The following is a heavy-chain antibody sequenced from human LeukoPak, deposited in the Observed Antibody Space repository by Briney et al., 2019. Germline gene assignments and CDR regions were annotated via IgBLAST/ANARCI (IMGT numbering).Heavy chain of an antibody. J-gene: IGHJ4*02. Sequence: GGSLRLSCAASGFIFSNYAMSWVRQAPGKGLEWVSAISGSGGSTNYADSVKGRFTISRDNSKNTLYLQMNSLRAEDTAVYYCARAGGDYYDSSGYYLGYYFDYWGQGTLVTVSS. CDR3: ARAGGDYYDSSGYYLGYYFDY. CDR1: GFIFSNYA. D-gene: IGHD3-22*01. CDR2: ISGSGGST. V-gene: IGHV3-23*01.